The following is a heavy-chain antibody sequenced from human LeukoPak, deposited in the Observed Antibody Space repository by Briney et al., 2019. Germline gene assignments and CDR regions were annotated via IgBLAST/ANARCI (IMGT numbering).Heavy chain of an antibody. D-gene: IGHD5-12*01. V-gene: IGHV3-7*05. Sequence: PGGSLRLSCAASGFTFNTYWMSWVRQAPGKGLEWVANIKEDGSEKYYVDSVKGRFTISRDNAQNSLHLQMNGLRAEDTAVYYCARLPLTARLDFDYWGQGTLVTVSS. CDR2: IKEDGSEK. CDR1: GFTFNTYW. J-gene: IGHJ4*02. CDR3: ARLPLTARLDFDY.